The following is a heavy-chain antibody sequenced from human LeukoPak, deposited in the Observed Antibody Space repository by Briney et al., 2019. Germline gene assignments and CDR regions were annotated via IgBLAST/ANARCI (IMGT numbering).Heavy chain of an antibody. V-gene: IGHV3-7*03. CDR3: ARGQGLAS. J-gene: IGHJ5*02. Sequence: GGSLRLSCAASGFTFSSYAMSWVRQAPGKGLEWVANIKQDGGVKYYVDSVKGRFTISRDNAKNSLYLQMNSLRVEDTAVYYCARGQGLASWGQGTLVTVSS. CDR2: IKQDGGVK. D-gene: IGHD6-19*01. CDR1: GFTFSSYA.